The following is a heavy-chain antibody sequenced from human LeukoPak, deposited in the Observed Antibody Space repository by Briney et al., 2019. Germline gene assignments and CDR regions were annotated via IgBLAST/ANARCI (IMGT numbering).Heavy chain of an antibody. J-gene: IGHJ5*02. Sequence: GGSLRLSCAASGFTFSSYAMSWVRQAPGKGLEWVSAISGSGGSTYYADSVKGRFTISRDNSKNTLYLQMNSLRAEDTAVYYCARGGWGNLDSWFAPWGQGAQVTVSS. CDR3: ARGGWGNLDSWFAP. CDR2: ISGSGGST. D-gene: IGHD1-26*01. V-gene: IGHV3-23*01. CDR1: GFTFSSYA.